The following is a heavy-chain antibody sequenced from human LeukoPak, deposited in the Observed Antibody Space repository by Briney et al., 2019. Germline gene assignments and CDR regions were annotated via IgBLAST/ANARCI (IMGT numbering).Heavy chain of an antibody. J-gene: IGHJ4*02. CDR1: GVSLISSNSY. Sequence: SEALSLTCTVSGVSLISSNSYWGWIRQPPGKGLEWIGSIYYSGNTYYNASLKSQVSISIDTSKNQFSLRLTSVTAADTAVYYCASRITHVDYDFWSGYYWDYWGQGTLVTVSS. CDR2: IYYSGNT. D-gene: IGHD3-3*01. CDR3: ASRITHVDYDFWSGYYWDY. V-gene: IGHV4-39*01.